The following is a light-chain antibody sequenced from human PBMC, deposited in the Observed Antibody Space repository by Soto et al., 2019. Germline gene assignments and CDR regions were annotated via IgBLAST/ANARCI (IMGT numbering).Light chain of an antibody. V-gene: IGLV2-11*01. CDR1: SSDVGGYNY. CDR2: DVT. Sequence: QSALTQPRSVSGSPGQSVTISCTGTSSDVGGYNYVSWYQQHPGKAPKLMIYDVTKRPSGVPDRFSGSKSGNTASLTISGLQAADEADYYCCSYAGSSTFRVLFGGGTQLTVL. J-gene: IGLJ7*01. CDR3: CSYAGSSTFRVL.